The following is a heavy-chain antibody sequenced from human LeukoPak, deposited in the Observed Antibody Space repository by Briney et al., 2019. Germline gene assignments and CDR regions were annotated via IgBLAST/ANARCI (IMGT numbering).Heavy chain of an antibody. CDR1: AFIFSNYA. J-gene: IGHJ3*02. D-gene: IGHD1-26*01. CDR3: ARELIVGGNSWGAFDI. V-gene: IGHV3-33*01. Sequence: PGGSLRLSCAASAFIFSNYAMHWVRQAPGKGLEWVAVISYDGRNKYYADSVKGRFTISRDNSKNTLYVQMSSLRSEDTAMYYCARELIVGGNSWGAFDIWGQGTMVTVSS. CDR2: ISYDGRNK.